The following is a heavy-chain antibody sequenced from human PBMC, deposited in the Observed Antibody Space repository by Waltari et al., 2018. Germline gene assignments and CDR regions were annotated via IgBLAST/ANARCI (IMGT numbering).Heavy chain of an antibody. J-gene: IGHJ4*02. D-gene: IGHD6-25*01. CDR2: IYGSGGST. CDR3: ARARSGGDYFDY. Sequence: QVQLQESGPAVVKPSETLSLTCAVSGGSISSSNWWSWIRQSPGKGLEWIGGIYGSGGSTEYNPSLKSRVTISKDTSKNQFSLKLSSVTAADTAVYYCARARSGGDYFDYWGQGVLVTVSS. CDR1: GGSISSSNW. V-gene: IGHV4-4*02.